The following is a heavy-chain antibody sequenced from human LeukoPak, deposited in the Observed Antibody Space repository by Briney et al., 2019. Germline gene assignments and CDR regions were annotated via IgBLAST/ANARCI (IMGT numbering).Heavy chain of an antibody. V-gene: IGHV4-59*08. CDR3: AAHYYDSSGYYYDGGLIDY. CDR1: GGSISSYY. CDR2: IYYSGST. J-gene: IGHJ4*02. D-gene: IGHD3-22*01. Sequence: PSETLSLTCTVSGGSISSYYWSWIRQPPGKGLEWIGYIYYSGSTNYNPSLKSRVTISVDTSKNQFSLKLSSVTAADTAVYYCAAHYYDSSGYYYDGGLIDYWGQGTLVTVSS.